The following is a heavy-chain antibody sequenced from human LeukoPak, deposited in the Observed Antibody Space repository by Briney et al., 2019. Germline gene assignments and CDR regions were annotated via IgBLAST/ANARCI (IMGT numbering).Heavy chain of an antibody. Sequence: PGGSLRLSCAASGFIFSSYAMSWVRQAPGKGLEWVSAISGSGGSTYYADSVKGRFTISRDNSKNTLYLQMNSLRAEDTAVYYCARDARDGYGGNPFDYWGQGTLVTVSS. CDR3: ARDARDGYGGNPFDY. CDR2: ISGSGGST. J-gene: IGHJ4*02. D-gene: IGHD4-23*01. CDR1: GFIFSSYA. V-gene: IGHV3-23*01.